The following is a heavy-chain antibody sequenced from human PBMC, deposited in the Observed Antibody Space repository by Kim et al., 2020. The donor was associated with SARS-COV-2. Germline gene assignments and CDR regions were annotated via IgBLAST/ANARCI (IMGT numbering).Heavy chain of an antibody. CDR2: ISYDGSNE. J-gene: IGHJ4*02. V-gene: IGHV3-30*18. CDR3: AKVYNILTGFYDPSPFQY. Sequence: GGSLRLSCAAPGFTFRNYVMHWVRQAPGKGLEWVGAISYDGSNEYYADSVKGRFTISRDNSKNTLYLQMNSLRAEDTAVYYCAKVYNILTGFYDPSPFQYLGPGTLVTVSS. CDR1: GFTFRNYV. D-gene: IGHD3-9*01.